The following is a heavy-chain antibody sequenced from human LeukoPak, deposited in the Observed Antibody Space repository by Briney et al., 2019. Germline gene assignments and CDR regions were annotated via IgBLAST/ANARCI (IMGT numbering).Heavy chain of an antibody. D-gene: IGHD3-3*01. V-gene: IGHV1-8*01. J-gene: IGHJ4*02. Sequence: ASVKVSCKASGYTFTSCDINWVRQATGQGLEWMGWMNPNSGNTGYAQKFQGRVTMTRNTSISTAYMELSSLRSEDTAVYYCARFPSGGGDNDFWSGYPTIAFDYWGQGTLVTVSS. CDR2: MNPNSGNT. CDR3: ARFPSGGGDNDFWSGYPTIAFDY. CDR1: GYTFTSCD.